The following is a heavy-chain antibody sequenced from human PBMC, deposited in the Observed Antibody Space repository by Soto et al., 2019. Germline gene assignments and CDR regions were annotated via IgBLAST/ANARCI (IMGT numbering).Heavy chain of an antibody. J-gene: IGHJ4*02. D-gene: IGHD3-10*01. CDR2: IYFSGRA. Sequence: QLQLQESGPGLVKTSETLSLTFTVSGDSISSSSNYYWGWSRQPPGKVLEWIGSIYFSGRAYYSPSLKSRATISVDTSKYQYSLTLNAVTAAATAVYYCATFEIYGLGSYSETYQFDYCGQGTLVTVSS. CDR1: GDSISSSSNYY. CDR3: ATFEIYGLGSYSETYQFDY. V-gene: IGHV4-39*01.